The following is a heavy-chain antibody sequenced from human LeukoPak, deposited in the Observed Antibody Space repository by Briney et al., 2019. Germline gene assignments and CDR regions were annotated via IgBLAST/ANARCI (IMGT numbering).Heavy chain of an antibody. D-gene: IGHD4-17*01. J-gene: IGHJ4*02. CDR3: AKKGHGDPLAD. Sequence: GGSLRLSCAASGFSFSTYGMHWVRQAPGKGLEWVAVISYDGGKKYYVDSVKGRFTISRDNSKNTLYLQMNSLRVEDTAVYYCAKKGHGDPLADWGQGTLVTVSS. CDR1: GFSFSTYG. CDR2: ISYDGGKK. V-gene: IGHV3-30*18.